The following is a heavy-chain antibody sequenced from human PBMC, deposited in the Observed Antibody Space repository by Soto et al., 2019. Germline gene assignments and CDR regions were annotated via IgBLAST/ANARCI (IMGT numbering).Heavy chain of an antibody. Sequence: QVQLVESGGGVVQPGRSLRLSCAASGFTFSSYGMHWVRQAPGKGLEWVAVIWYDGSNKYYADSVKGRFTISRDNSKNTLYLQMNSLRAEDTAVYYCARDIQWWGGDYWGQGTLVTVSS. CDR1: GFTFSSYG. D-gene: IGHD2-15*01. V-gene: IGHV3-33*01. CDR2: IWYDGSNK. J-gene: IGHJ4*02. CDR3: ARDIQWWGGDY.